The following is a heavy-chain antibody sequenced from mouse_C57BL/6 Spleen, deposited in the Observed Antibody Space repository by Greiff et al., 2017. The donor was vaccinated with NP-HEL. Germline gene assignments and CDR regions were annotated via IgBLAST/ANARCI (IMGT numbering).Heavy chain of an antibody. Sequence: QLKQSGPGLVKPSQTVFLTCTVTGISITTGNYRWSWIRQFPGNKLEWIGYIYYSGTITYNPSLTSRTTITRDTPKNQFFLEMNSLTAEDTATYYCARESLYYYAMDYWGQGTSVTVSS. CDR1: GISITTGNYR. V-gene: IGHV3-5*01. CDR2: IYYSGTI. D-gene: IGHD6-2*01. CDR3: ARESLYYYAMDY. J-gene: IGHJ4*01.